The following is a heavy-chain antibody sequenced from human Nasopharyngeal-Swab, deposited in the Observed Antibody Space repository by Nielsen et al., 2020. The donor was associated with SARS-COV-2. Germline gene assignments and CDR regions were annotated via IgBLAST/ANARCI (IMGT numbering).Heavy chain of an antibody. V-gene: IGHV4-34*01. Sequence: IRQPPGKGLEWIGDINHSGSTNYNPSLKSRVTISVDTSKNQFSLKLSSVTAADTAVYYCARVSWEGSYYYYYMDVWGKGTTVTVSS. CDR2: INHSGST. J-gene: IGHJ6*03. CDR3: ARVSWEGSYYYYYMDV. D-gene: IGHD1-26*01.